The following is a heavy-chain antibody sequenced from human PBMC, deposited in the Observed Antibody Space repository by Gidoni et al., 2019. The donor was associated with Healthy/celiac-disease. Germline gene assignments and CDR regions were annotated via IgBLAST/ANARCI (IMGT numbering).Heavy chain of an antibody. CDR1: GGSISSYY. J-gene: IGHJ4*02. Sequence: QVQLQESGPGLVKPSETLSLTCTVSGGSISSYYWSWIRQPPGKGLEWIGYIYYSGSTNYNPSLKSRVTISVDTSKNQFSLKLSSVTAADTAVYYCASLYCSSTSCYYLDWGQGTLVTVSS. V-gene: IGHV4-59*08. D-gene: IGHD2-2*01. CDR2: IYYSGST. CDR3: ASLYCSSTSCYYLD.